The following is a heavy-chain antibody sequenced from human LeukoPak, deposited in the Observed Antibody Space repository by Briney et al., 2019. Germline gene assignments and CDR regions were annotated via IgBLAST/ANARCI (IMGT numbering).Heavy chain of an antibody. D-gene: IGHD3-10*01. CDR3: ARDKGYYYGSGSSPAFDY. J-gene: IGHJ4*02. V-gene: IGHV3-66*01. CDR1: GFTVSSNY. CDR2: IYSGGST. Sequence: GGSLRLSYAASGFTVSSNYMSWVRQAPGKGLEWVSVIYSGGSTYYADSVKGRFTISRDNSKNTLYLQMNSLRAEDTAVYYCARDKGYYYGSGSSPAFDYWGQGTLVTVSS.